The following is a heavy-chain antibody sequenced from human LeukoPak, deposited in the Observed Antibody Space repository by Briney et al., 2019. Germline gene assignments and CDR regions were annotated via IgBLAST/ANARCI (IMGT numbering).Heavy chain of an antibody. CDR1: GGSFNFHH. V-gene: IGHV4-34*01. D-gene: IGHD4-23*01. J-gene: IGHJ2*01. CDR2: ITHSGNT. Sequence: SETLSLTCAVYGGSFNFHHWTWIRQSPGTGLEWIGQITHSGNTNYNPSLNSRLTISVDTSKNQFSLKLNSVTAADTAVYYCARRPRVATMAPGLHFDLWGRGSLVTVFS. CDR3: ARRPRVATMAPGLHFDL.